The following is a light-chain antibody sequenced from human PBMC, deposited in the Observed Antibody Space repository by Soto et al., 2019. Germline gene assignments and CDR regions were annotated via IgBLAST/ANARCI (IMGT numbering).Light chain of an antibody. V-gene: IGKV3-20*01. Sequence: ETVLTQSPGTLSLSPGERATLSCRASQSVSSSYLAWYQQKPGQAPRLLIYDASSRATGIPDRFSGSGSGTDFIHTISRLEPEDFAVYYCQQYVRSPPSWTFGQGTKVEIK. CDR3: QQYVRSPPSWT. CDR1: QSVSSSY. J-gene: IGKJ1*01. CDR2: DAS.